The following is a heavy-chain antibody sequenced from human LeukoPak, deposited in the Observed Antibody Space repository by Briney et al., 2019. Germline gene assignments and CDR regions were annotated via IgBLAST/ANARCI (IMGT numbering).Heavy chain of an antibody. J-gene: IGHJ4*02. CDR1: GFTFSSYA. D-gene: IGHD2-2*01. Sequence: GGSLRLSCAASGFTFSSYAMSWVRKAPGKGVEWVSAISGSGGSTYYADSVKGRFTISRDNSKNTLYLQMNSLRAEDTAVYYCAKDPYRYCSSTSCQHLDYWGQGTLVTVSS. CDR2: ISGSGGST. CDR3: AKDPYRYCSSTSCQHLDY. V-gene: IGHV3-23*01.